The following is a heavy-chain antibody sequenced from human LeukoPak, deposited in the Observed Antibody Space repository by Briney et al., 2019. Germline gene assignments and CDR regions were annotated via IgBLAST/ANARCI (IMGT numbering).Heavy chain of an antibody. CDR3: ARVRSSGSPLDD. CDR2: ISKSSSST. V-gene: IGHV3-11*05. Sequence: GGSLRLSCAASGFTFSAYCMSWIRQAPGKGLEWVSYISKSSSSTNYADSVKGRFSISRDNAKNSLYLQLNSLTVEDTAVYYCARVRSSGSPLDDWGQGTLVTVSS. J-gene: IGHJ4*02. CDR1: GFTFSAYC. D-gene: IGHD3-10*01.